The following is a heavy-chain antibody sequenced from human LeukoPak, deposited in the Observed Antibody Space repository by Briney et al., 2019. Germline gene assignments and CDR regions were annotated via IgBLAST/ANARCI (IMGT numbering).Heavy chain of an antibody. V-gene: IGHV3-21*01. D-gene: IGHD2-2*01. Sequence: PGGSLRLSCAASGFTFSSYSMNWVRQAPGKRLEWVSSISSSSSYIYYADSVKGRFTISRDNAKNSLYLQMNSLRAEDTAVYYCARGTVGVVVPAAQARFDPWGQGTLVTVSS. CDR2: ISSSSSYI. J-gene: IGHJ5*02. CDR1: GFTFSSYS. CDR3: ARGTVGVVVPAAQARFDP.